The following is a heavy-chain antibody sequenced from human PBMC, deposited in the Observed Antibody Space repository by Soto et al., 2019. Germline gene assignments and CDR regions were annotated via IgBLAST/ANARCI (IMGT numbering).Heavy chain of an antibody. CDR1: GGSISSYY. CDR3: ARVVHKQAVAGSLHFDY. CDR2: IYYSGST. V-gene: IGHV4-59*01. Sequence: PSETLSLTCTVSGGSISSYYWSWIRQPPGKGLEWIGYIYYSGSTNYNPSLKSRVTISVDTSKNQFSLKLSSVTAADTAVYYCARVVHKQAVAGSLHFDYWGQGTLVTVSS. J-gene: IGHJ4*02. D-gene: IGHD6-19*01.